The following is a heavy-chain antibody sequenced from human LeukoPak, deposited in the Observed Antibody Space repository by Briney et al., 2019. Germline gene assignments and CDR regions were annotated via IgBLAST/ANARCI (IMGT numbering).Heavy chain of an antibody. J-gene: IGHJ4*02. CDR3: AKPYNYGVRGVHFDY. D-gene: IGHD4-17*01. V-gene: IGHV1-18*01. CDR1: GYIFTSYG. CDR2: ISTYNGDT. Sequence: ASVKVSCKASGYIFTSYGITWVRQAPGQGLEWMGWISTYNGDTNYAQRLQGRVTMTTDTSTRTAYLDLKSLRSDDTAVYYCAKPYNYGVRGVHFDYWGQGTLVTVSS.